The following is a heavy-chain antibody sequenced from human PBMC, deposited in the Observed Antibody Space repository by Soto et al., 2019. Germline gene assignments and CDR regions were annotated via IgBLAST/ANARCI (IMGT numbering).Heavy chain of an antibody. V-gene: IGHV1-46*01. CDR2: INPSGGST. CDR3: AREGPYMIVVVPPRSDAFDI. J-gene: IGHJ3*02. CDR1: GYTFTSYY. Sequence: ASVKVSCKASGYTFTSYYMHWVRQASGQGLEWMGIINPSGGSTSYAQKFQGRVTMTRDTSTSTVYMELSSLRSEDTAVYYCAREGPYMIVVVPPRSDAFDIWGQ. D-gene: IGHD3-22*01.